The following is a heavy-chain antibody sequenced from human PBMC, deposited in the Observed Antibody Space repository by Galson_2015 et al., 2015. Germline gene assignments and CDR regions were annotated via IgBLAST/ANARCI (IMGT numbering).Heavy chain of an antibody. V-gene: IGHV1-3*01. D-gene: IGHD6-13*01. Sequence: SVKVSCKASGYTFTSYAMHWVRQAPGQRLEWMGWINAGNGNTKYSQKFQGRVTITRDTSAGTAYMELSSLRSEDAAVYYCASDGPGIAAAGFQHWGQGTLVTVSS. J-gene: IGHJ1*01. CDR1: GYTFTSYA. CDR3: ASDGPGIAAAGFQH. CDR2: INAGNGNT.